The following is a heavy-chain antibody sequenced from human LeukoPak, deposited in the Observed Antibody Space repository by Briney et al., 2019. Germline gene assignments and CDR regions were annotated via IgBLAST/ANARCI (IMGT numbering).Heavy chain of an antibody. V-gene: IGHV1-69*01. CDR2: IIPIFGP. CDR1: GGTFSTFP. J-gene: IGHJ4*02. D-gene: IGHD2-2*01. CDR3: ARSEDVVWYCSSTSCWPYFDY. Sequence: ASMKVSCKASGGTFSTFPISWVRQAPGQGLEWIGGIIPIFGPNYAQKFQGRVTITADESTSTAYMELSSLRSEDTAVYYCARSEDVVWYCSSTSCWPYFDYWGQGTLVTVSS.